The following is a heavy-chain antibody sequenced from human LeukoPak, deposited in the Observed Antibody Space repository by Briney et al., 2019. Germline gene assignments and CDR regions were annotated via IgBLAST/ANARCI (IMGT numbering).Heavy chain of an antibody. CDR3: ATGAGCGY. CDR1: GFTFSSYW. J-gene: IGHJ4*02. Sequence: GGSLRLSCAASGFTFSSYWMTWVRQAPGKGLEWVANIKQDGSERNYVDSVKGRFTISRDNAKSSLYLQMNTLRDEDTAVYYCATGAGCGYWGQGTLVTVSS. V-gene: IGHV3-7*03. CDR2: IKQDGSER. D-gene: IGHD6-19*01.